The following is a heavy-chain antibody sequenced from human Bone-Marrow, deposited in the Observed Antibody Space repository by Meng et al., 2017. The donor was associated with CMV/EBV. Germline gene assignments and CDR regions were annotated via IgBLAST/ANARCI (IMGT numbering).Heavy chain of an antibody. CDR3: ARDRQWELPGDYYYGMDV. CDR1: GFTFSSYS. Sequence: GESLKISCAASGFTFSSYSMNWVRQAPGKGLEWVSSISSSSSYIYYADSVKGRFTISRDNAKDSLYLQMNSLRAEDMALYYCARDRQWELPGDYYYGMDVWGHGTTVNVAS. CDR2: ISSSSSYI. V-gene: IGHV3-21*04. D-gene: IGHD1-26*01. J-gene: IGHJ6*01.